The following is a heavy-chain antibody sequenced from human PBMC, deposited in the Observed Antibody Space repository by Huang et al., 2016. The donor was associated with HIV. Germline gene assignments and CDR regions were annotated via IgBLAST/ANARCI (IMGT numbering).Heavy chain of an antibody. CDR1: GFTFSAYW. D-gene: IGHD6-13*01. CDR3: MRGAGGSSSDY. CDR2: IRADGSAT. V-gene: IGHV3-74*01. J-gene: IGHJ4*02. Sequence: EVQLVESGGGLAQPGESLRLSCAASGFTFSAYWMHWVRQVPGKGPVGVEKIRADGSATDYADSVKGRFTISRDNAKNTLYLQMNSLKVEDTAVYYCMRGAGGSSSDYWGQGTLVTVSS.